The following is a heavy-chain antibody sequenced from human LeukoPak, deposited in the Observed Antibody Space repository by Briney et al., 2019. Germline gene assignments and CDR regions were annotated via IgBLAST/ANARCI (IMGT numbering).Heavy chain of an antibody. CDR3: ARVALGDCSGGSCYSLYYYYYGMDV. CDR2: ISSSSSYT. V-gene: IGHV3-11*06. CDR1: GFTFSDYY. Sequence: TGGSLRLSRAASGFTFSDYYMSWIRQAPGKGLEWVSYISSSSSYTNYADSVKGRFTISRDNAKNSLYLQMNSLRAEDTAVYYCARVALGDCSGGSCYSLYYYYYGMDVWGKGTTVTVSS. D-gene: IGHD2-15*01. J-gene: IGHJ6*04.